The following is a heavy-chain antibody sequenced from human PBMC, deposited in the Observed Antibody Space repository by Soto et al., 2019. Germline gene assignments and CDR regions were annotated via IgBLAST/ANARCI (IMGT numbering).Heavy chain of an antibody. V-gene: IGHV1-18*04. D-gene: IGHD3-3*01. Sequence: VASVKVSCQASGYSFTKYHMHWVRQAPGQRLEWMGWISTHNGNTIYAQKFQGRVIMTMDTSTTTVYMELRSLRPDDTAVYLCAREGILGLFDAYDLWGQGTMVTVSS. CDR3: AREGILGLFDAYDL. J-gene: IGHJ3*01. CDR1: GYSFTKYH. CDR2: ISTHNGNT.